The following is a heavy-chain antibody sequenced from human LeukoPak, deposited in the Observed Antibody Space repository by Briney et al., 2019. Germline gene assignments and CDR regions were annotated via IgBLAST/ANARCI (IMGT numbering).Heavy chain of an antibody. CDR3: ARGSDLASYNELEY. Sequence: GGSLRLSCTASGFTLSAFAMSWVRQAPGKGLEWVSGSTGAVEYYASFVKGRFTVSRDESKNTLYLQMNSLGAEDTATYYCARGSDLASYNELEYWGQGTLVTVSS. J-gene: IGHJ4*02. D-gene: IGHD2-21*01. V-gene: IGHV3-23*01. CDR1: GFTLSAFA. CDR2: STGAVE.